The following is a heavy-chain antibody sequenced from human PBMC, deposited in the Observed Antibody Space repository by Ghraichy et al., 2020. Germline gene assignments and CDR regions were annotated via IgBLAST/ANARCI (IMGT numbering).Heavy chain of an antibody. D-gene: IGHD6-13*01. CDR1: GASISSYF. Sequence: SETLSLTCTVSGASISSYFWSWIRQPPGKGLEWIGNIHNSGSTNYNPSLKSRVTISEDTSKNQLSLKMNSVTDADTAVYYCARDGYTICDFDYWGQGTLVTVSS. CDR3: ARDGYTICDFDY. J-gene: IGHJ4*02. V-gene: IGHV4-59*01. CDR2: IHNSGST.